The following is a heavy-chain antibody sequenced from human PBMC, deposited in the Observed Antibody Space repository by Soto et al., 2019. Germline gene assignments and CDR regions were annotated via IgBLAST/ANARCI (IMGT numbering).Heavy chain of an antibody. D-gene: IGHD2-2*01. J-gene: IGHJ4*02. CDR1: GFTFSSYG. CDR3: AKESRSQTYFDY. CDR2: ISYDGSNK. V-gene: IGHV3-30*18. Sequence: QVQLVESGGGVVQPGRSLRLSCAASGFTFSSYGMHWVRQAPGKGLEWVAVISYDGSNKYYADSVKGRFTISRDNSKNTLYLKMNSLRAEDTAVYYCAKESRSQTYFDYWGQGTLVTVSS.